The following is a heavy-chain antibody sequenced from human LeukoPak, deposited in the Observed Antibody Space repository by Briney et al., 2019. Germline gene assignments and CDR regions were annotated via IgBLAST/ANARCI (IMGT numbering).Heavy chain of an antibody. Sequence: ASVKVSCKASGYSFAGYGISWVRQAPGQGLEWIGWISTYSGNTNYAQNLQGRITVTTETSTSTAYMELRSLLSDDTAVYYCARVGAAPGHFDYWGEGTQLTVSS. V-gene: IGHV1-18*01. CDR1: GYSFAGYG. D-gene: IGHD6-13*01. CDR2: ISTYSGNT. CDR3: ARVGAAPGHFDY. J-gene: IGHJ4*02.